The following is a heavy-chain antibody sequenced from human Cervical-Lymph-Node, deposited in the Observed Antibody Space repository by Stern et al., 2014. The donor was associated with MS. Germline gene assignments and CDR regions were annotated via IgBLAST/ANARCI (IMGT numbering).Heavy chain of an antibody. Sequence: MQLVESGGGVVQPGTSLRLSCAASGFTFSDYPMHWVRQTPGKGLEWVAVISYVETDKFYADSVKGRFTISRDNSKNTLYLQMNSLRSEDTAVYHCARDRSGLGDYWGQGTLVTVSS. V-gene: IGHV3-30*04. D-gene: IGHD3/OR15-3a*01. CDR3: ARDRSGLGDY. J-gene: IGHJ4*02. CDR1: GFTFSDYP. CDR2: ISYVETDK.